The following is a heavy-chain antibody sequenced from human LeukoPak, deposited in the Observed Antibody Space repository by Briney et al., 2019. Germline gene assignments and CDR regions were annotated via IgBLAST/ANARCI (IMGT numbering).Heavy chain of an antibody. CDR3: ARDSPYCSSTSCPFDY. D-gene: IGHD2-2*01. CDR2: IYYSGST. Sequence: SETLSLTCTVSGGSISTYYWSWIRQPPGKGLEWIGSIYYSGSTYYNPSLKSRVTISVDTSKNQFSLKLSSVTAAGTAVYYCARDSPYCSSTSCPFDYWGQGTLVTVSS. V-gene: IGHV4-59*12. J-gene: IGHJ4*02. CDR1: GGSISTYY.